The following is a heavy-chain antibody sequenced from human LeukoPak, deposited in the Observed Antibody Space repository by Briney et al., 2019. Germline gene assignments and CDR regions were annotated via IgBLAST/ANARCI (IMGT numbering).Heavy chain of an antibody. D-gene: IGHD3-22*01. CDR2: INWNGAST. CDR1: GFTFDDYG. CDR3: AREVGIVVVIEGVFDI. J-gene: IGHJ3*02. V-gene: IGHV3-20*04. Sequence: PGGSLRLSCAASGFTFDDYGMTWVRQAPGKGLERVSGINWNGASTGYADSVKGRFTISRDNAKNSLYLQMNSLRAEDTALYYCAREVGIVVVIEGVFDIWGQGTMVTVSA.